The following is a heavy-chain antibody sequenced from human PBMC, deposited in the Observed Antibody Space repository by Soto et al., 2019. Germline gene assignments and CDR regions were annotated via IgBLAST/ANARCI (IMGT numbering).Heavy chain of an antibody. J-gene: IGHJ4*02. CDR2: IIPIFGTA. CDR3: ARGPRGVTEGYFDY. CDR1: GGTFSSYA. Sequence: QVQLVQSGAEVKKPGSSVKVSCKASGGTFSSYAISWVRQAPGQGLEWMGGIIPIFGTANYAQKFQGRVTITADESTSTAYMELSGLRSEDTAVYYCARGPRGVTEGYFDYWGQGTLVTVSS. V-gene: IGHV1-69*12. D-gene: IGHD3-10*01.